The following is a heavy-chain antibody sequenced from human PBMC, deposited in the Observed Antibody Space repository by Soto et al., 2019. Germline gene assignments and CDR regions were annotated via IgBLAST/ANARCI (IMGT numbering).Heavy chain of an antibody. CDR2: ISYDGSNK. CDR3: AKDLGYCISTSCYGRGMDV. Sequence: QVQLVESGGGVVQPGRSLRLSCAASGFTFSSYGMHWVRQAPGKGLEWVAVISYDGSNKYYADSVKGRFTISRDNSKNTLNLQMNSLRAEDTAVYYCAKDLGYCISTSCYGRGMDVWGQGTTVTVSS. J-gene: IGHJ6*02. CDR1: GFTFSSYG. D-gene: IGHD2-2*01. V-gene: IGHV3-30*18.